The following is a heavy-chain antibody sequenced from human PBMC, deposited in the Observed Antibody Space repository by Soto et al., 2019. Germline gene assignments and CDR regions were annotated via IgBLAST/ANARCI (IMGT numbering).Heavy chain of an antibody. CDR2: INAGNGNT. J-gene: IGHJ4*02. CDR3: ARAWVVVTAPDY. D-gene: IGHD2-21*02. CDR1: GYTFTSYA. V-gene: IGHV1-3*01. Sequence: ASVKVSRKASGYTFTSYAMHWVRQAPGQRLEWMGWINAGNGNTKYSQKFQGRVTITRDTSESTAYMELSSLRSEDTAVYYCARAWVVVTAPDYWGQGTLVTVSS.